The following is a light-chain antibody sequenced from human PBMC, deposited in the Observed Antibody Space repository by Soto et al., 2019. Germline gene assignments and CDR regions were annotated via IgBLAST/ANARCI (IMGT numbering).Light chain of an antibody. CDR2: DAS. CDR1: QSIRSW. V-gene: IGKV1-5*01. J-gene: IGKJ1*01. Sequence: DIQMTQSPSTLSSSVGDRVTITCRATQSIRSWLAWYQHKPGKAPKLLINDASNAESGVPSRFGGSGAGTEFPLTISILQPDDSANYYRQQYNSWRTFGQGTKVDIK. CDR3: QQYNSWRT.